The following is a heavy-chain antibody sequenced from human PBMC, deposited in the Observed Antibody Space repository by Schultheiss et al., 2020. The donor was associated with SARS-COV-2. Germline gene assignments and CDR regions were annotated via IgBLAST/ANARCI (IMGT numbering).Heavy chain of an antibody. V-gene: IGHV4-38-2*01. CDR2: INHSGST. CDR1: GYSISSGHH. J-gene: IGHJ6*02. Sequence: SETLSLTCSVSGYSISSGHHWGWIRQPPGKGLEWIGSINHSGSTYYNPSLKSRVTISVDTSKNQFSLKLSSVTAADTAVYYCARPDGDYALYGMDVWGQGNTVTGSS. CDR3: ARPDGDYALYGMDV. D-gene: IGHD4-17*01.